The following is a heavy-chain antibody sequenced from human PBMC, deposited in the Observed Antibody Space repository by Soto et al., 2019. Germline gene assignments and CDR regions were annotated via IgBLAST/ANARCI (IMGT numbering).Heavy chain of an antibody. V-gene: IGHV4-4*07. CDR2: IYTSGST. D-gene: IGHD3-22*01. CDR3: AGRWGSGYLRYYGMDV. J-gene: IGHJ6*02. CDR1: GGSISSYY. Sequence: SETLSLTCTVSGGSISSYYWSWIRRPAGKGLEWIGRIYTSGSTNYNPSLKSRVTMSVDTSKNQFSLKLSSVTAADTAVYYCAGRWGSGYLRYYGMDVWGQGTTVTVSS.